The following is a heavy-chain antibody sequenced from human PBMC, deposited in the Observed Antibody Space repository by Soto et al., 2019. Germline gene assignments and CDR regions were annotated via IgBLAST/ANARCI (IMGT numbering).Heavy chain of an antibody. CDR1: GFTFSSYW. CDR2: IYSGGST. J-gene: IGHJ4*02. V-gene: IGHV3-66*01. Sequence: PGGSLRLSCAASGFTFSSYWMSWVRQAPGKGLEWVSVIYSGGSTYYADSVKGRFTISRDNSENTLYLQMNSLRAEDTAVYYRARTCSGGTCSFDYWGQGTLVTVSS. CDR3: ARTCSGGTCSFDY. D-gene: IGHD2-15*01.